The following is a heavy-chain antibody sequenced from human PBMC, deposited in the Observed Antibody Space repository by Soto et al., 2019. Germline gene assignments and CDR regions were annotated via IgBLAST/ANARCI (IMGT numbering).Heavy chain of an antibody. D-gene: IGHD3-22*01. J-gene: IGHJ5*02. CDR1: GFKFSDYA. Sequence: GGSLRLSCTASGFKFSDYAITWVRQAPGEGLEWVSVISGSGGVTYFADSVKGRFTVSRDNSKNTVFLQLNNVRAEDSAVYFCAKVLSYYYGWFDHWGLGTLVTVSS. CDR2: ISGSGGVT. CDR3: AKVLSYYYGWFDH. V-gene: IGHV3-23*01.